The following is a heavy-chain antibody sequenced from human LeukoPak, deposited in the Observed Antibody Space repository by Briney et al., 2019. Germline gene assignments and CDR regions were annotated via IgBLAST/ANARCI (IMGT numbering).Heavy chain of an antibody. CDR1: GGSMIDYY. V-gene: IGHV4-4*07. J-gene: IGHJ5*02. CDR2: IHTSGTT. Sequence: PSETLSLTCTVSGGSMIDYYWSFVRQSAGKGLEWMGRIHTSGTTFFNPSLKGRITMSVDTSQNQFSLKLSSVTAADTAVYYCARVGASDWTSWFDPWGQGTLVTVSS. D-gene: IGHD3/OR15-3a*01. CDR3: ARVGASDWTSWFDP.